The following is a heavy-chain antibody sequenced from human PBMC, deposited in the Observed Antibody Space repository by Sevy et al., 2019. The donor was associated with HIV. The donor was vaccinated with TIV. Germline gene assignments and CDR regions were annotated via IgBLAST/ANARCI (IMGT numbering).Heavy chain of an antibody. V-gene: IGHV3-7*01. J-gene: IGHJ3*01. D-gene: IGHD3-16*01. CDR1: GFMFSSYW. Sequence: GGSLRLSCAASGFMFSSYWMSWVRQAPGKGLEWVANIKKDRSEKYYVDSVKGRFTISKDNAKTSLFLQMNSLRVEDTAVYYCARHGPYDYVWGSFRAPPSFDVWGQGTMVTVSS. CDR3: ARHGPYDYVWGSFRAPPSFDV. CDR2: IKKDRSEK.